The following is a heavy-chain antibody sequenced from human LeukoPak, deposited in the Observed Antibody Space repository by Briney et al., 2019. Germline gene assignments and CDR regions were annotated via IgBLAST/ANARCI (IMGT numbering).Heavy chain of an antibody. J-gene: IGHJ4*02. CDR1: GYSISSGYY. CDR3: ARFSCGGDCYSDF. CDR2: MYHSGRT. Sequence: SETLSLTCTVSGYSISSGYYWGWIRQSPRKGLEWIGNMYHSGRTYYKPSLKSRVTISVDTSKNQLSLRLSSVTAADTAVYYCARFSCGGDCYSDFWGQGTLVTVSS. V-gene: IGHV4-38-2*02. D-gene: IGHD2-21*02.